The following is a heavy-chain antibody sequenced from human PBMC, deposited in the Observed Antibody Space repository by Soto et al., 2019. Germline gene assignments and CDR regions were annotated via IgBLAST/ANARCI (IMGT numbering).Heavy chain of an antibody. Sequence: EVQLVESGGGFVKPGGSLRLSCAASGFCFDPAWMSWVLLAPGKGLEWVARIKSKTSGGTAEYGAPVKGRVTISRDDSTKTGSLEMNSLKSEDTAVYYCSADDSARGLGESDYWGRGVLVTVSS. J-gene: IGHJ4*02. CDR2: IKSKTSGGTA. V-gene: IGHV3-15*01. CDR3: SADDSARGLGESDY. CDR1: GFCFDPAW. D-gene: IGHD3-16*01.